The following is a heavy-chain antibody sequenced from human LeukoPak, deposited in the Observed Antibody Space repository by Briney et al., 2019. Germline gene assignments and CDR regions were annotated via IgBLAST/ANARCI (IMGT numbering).Heavy chain of an antibody. Sequence: GEPLKISCKASGYTFSDYWIGWVRHLPGKGLEWMTIIYPGDSETRYSPSLQGQVTISADKSINTAYLQWSSLKASDSGMYYCARQRGYRMTKDGFDVWGQGTMVTVSS. CDR3: ARQRGYRMTKDGFDV. V-gene: IGHV5-51*01. J-gene: IGHJ3*01. D-gene: IGHD2-2*03. CDR2: IYPGDSET. CDR1: GYTFSDYW.